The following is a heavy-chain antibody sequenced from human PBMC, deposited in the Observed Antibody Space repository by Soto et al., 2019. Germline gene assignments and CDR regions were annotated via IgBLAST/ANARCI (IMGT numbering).Heavy chain of an antibody. V-gene: IGHV4-34*01. Sequence: SETLSLTCAVYGGSFSGYYWSWIRQPPGKGLEWIGEINHSGSTNYNPSLKSRVTISVDTSKNQFSLKLSSVTAADTAVYYCARGRHYDSSGPNANYYYYYGMDVWGQGTTVTVSS. J-gene: IGHJ6*02. CDR1: GGSFSGYY. CDR3: ARGRHYDSSGPNANYYYYYGMDV. CDR2: INHSGST. D-gene: IGHD3-22*01.